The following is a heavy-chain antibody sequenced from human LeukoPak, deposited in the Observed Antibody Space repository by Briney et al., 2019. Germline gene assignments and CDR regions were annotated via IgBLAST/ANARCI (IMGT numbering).Heavy chain of an antibody. J-gene: IGHJ6*02. CDR3: ARDGGVLRYFDWFRSRNYYYYGMDV. CDR1: GGTFSSYA. Sequence: ASVKVSCKASGGTFSSYAISWVRQAPGQGLEWMGGIIPIFGTANYARKFQGRVTVTADESTSTAYMELSSLRSEDTAVYYCARDGGVLRYFDWFRSRNYYYYGMDVWGQGTTVTVSS. CDR2: IIPIFGTA. D-gene: IGHD3-9*01. V-gene: IGHV1-69*13.